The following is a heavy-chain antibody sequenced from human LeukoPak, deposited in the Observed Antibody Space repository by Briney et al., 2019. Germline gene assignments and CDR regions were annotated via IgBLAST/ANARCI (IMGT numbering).Heavy chain of an antibody. Sequence: TSETLSLTCTVSGGSISSYYWSWIRQPAGKGLEWIGRIYTSGSTNYNPSLKSRVTMSVDTSKNQFSLKLSSVTAADTAVYYCARVGGFGELRHYYYYYMDVWGKGTTVTISS. CDR2: IYTSGST. CDR1: GGSISSYY. CDR3: ARVGGFGELRHYYYYYMDV. D-gene: IGHD3-10*01. V-gene: IGHV4-4*07. J-gene: IGHJ6*03.